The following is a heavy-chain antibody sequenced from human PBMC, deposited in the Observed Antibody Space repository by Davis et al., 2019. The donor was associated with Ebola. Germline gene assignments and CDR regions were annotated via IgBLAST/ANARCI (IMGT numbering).Heavy chain of an antibody. D-gene: IGHD6-19*01. V-gene: IGHV3-23*01. J-gene: IGHJ4*02. CDR1: GFTFSNYA. CDR3: ATARQWLVLDS. CDR2: VFGNGFGA. Sequence: GESLKISCAASGFTFSNYAVSWVRQAPGKGLEWVSAVFGNGFGAFYADSVKGRFTISRDKSKDTLYLQMNSLRAEDTAVYYCATARQWLVLDSWGQGALVTVSS.